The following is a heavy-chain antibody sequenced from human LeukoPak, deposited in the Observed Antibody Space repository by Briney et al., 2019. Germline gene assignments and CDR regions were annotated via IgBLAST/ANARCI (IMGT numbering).Heavy chain of an antibody. CDR1: GGSISSGDHY. V-gene: IGHV4-30-4*01. J-gene: IGHJ3*02. D-gene: IGHD2-2*01. Sequence: SQTLSLTCTVSGGSISSGDHYWSWIRQRPGKGLEWIGCIYYSGSTYYNPSLKSRVTISVDTSKNQFSLKLSSVTAADTAVYYCAAYCSSTSCPFDIWGQGTMVTVSS. CDR2: IYYSGST. CDR3: AAYCSSTSCPFDI.